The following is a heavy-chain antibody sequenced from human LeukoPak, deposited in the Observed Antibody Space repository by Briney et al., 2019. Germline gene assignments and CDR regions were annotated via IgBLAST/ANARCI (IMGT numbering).Heavy chain of an antibody. CDR3: ARHGNNGSGGRDYYYMDV. J-gene: IGHJ6*03. V-gene: IGHV5-51*01. CDR2: IYPGDSDT. D-gene: IGHD3-10*01. CDR1: GYSLTSYW. Sequence: GESLKISCKGSGYSLTSYWIAWVRQMPGKSLEWMGIIYPGDSDTRYSPSSQGQVTISADKSISTAYLQWSSLKASDTAMYYCARHGNNGSGGRDYYYMDVWGKGTTVTISS.